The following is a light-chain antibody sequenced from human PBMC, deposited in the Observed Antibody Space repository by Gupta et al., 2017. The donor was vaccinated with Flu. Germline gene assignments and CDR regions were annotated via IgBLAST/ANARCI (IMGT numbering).Light chain of an antibody. CDR3: SSWDLSVRGWV. CDR2: KND. Sequence: QSILTQSPPGSRTPGQRFTIPCAGGTSNIGTNFVHWYQQFPGSAPKLVIYKNDQRPSGVPVRFFGSKSGSTASLDIFYIRSEDEATYYCSSWDLSVRGWVFGGGTKLAVL. J-gene: IGLJ3*02. CDR1: TSNIGTNF. V-gene: IGLV1-47*01.